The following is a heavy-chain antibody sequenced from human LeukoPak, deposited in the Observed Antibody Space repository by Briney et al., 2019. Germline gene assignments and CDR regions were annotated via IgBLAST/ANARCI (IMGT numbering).Heavy chain of an antibody. J-gene: IGHJ4*02. V-gene: IGHV3-30*02. D-gene: IGHD2-2*01. Sequence: GGSLRLSCAASGFTFSSYGMHWVRQAPGKGLEWVAFIRYDGSNKYYADSVKGRFTISRDNSKNTLYLQMNSLRAEDTAVYYCAKMPGTDIVVVPAVKGNWGQGTLVTVSS. CDR2: IRYDGSNK. CDR1: GFTFSSYG. CDR3: AKMPGTDIVVVPAVKGN.